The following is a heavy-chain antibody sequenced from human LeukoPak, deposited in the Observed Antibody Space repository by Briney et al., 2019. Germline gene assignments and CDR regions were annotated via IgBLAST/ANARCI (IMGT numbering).Heavy chain of an antibody. CDR2: IKSKTDGGTT. J-gene: IGHJ4*02. Sequence: PGGSLRLSCAASGXTFSNAWMSWVRQAPGRGLEWVGRIKSKTDGGTTDYAAPVKGRFTISRDDSKNTLYLQMNSLKTEDTAVYYCTTENAYCGGDCFDYWGQGTLVTVSS. V-gene: IGHV3-15*01. CDR1: GXTFSNAW. D-gene: IGHD2-21*01. CDR3: TTENAYCGGDCFDY.